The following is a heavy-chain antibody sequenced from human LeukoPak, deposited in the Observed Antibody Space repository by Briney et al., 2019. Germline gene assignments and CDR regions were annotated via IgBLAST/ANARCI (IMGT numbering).Heavy chain of an antibody. D-gene: IGHD3-22*01. CDR3: ARGTLIVGYFDY. CDR2: IYSGDRA. CDR1: GITVRSNY. J-gene: IGHJ4*02. V-gene: IGHV3-66*01. Sequence: GESLRLSCAASGITVRSNYMNWVRQTPGKGLEWVSVIYSGDRAYYADSVKDRFSLSRDNSKNTLYLQMKSLRAEDTAVYFCARGTLIVGYFDYWGQGTLVTVSS.